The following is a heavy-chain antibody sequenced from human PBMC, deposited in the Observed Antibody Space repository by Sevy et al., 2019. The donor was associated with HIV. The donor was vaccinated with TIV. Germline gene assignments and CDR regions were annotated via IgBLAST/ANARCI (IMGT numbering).Heavy chain of an antibody. D-gene: IGHD4-17*01. CDR1: GVSISSGAYS. CDR2: IYHTGNT. V-gene: IGHV4-30-2*01. CDR3: ARDGGTMTTPGSFDI. J-gene: IGHJ3*02. Sequence: SETLSLTCAVSGVSISSGAYSWNWIRQPPGKGLEWIGYIYHTGNTYYNPSLKSRVTISLDRSKNQFSLRLSSVTAADTAVYFCARDGGTMTTPGSFDIWGQGTMVTVSS.